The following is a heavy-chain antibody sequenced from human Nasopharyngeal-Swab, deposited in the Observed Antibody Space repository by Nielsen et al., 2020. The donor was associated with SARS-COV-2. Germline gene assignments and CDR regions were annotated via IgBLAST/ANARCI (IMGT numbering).Heavy chain of an antibody. CDR3: ASLYGSGSYYNRQTYYYYGMDV. CDR1: GFTFSSYS. V-gene: IGHV3-21*01. CDR2: ISSSSSYI. J-gene: IGHJ6*02. D-gene: IGHD3-10*01. Sequence: GESLKISCAASGFTFSSYSMNWVRQAPGMGLEWVSSISSSSSYIYYADSVKGRFTISRDNAKNSLYLQMNSLRAEDTAVYYCASLYGSGSYYNRQTYYYYGMDVWGQGTTVTVSS.